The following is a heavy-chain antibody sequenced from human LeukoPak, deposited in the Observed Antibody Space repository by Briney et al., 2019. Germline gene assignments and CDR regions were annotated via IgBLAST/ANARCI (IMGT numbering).Heavy chain of an antibody. CDR3: ARLYCSSTNCPDAFDI. D-gene: IGHD2-2*01. J-gene: IGHJ3*02. CDR1: GFTFSSYS. CDR2: ISSSSSYI. V-gene: IGHV3-21*01. Sequence: GGSLRLSCAASGFTFSSYSMNWVRQAPGKGLEWVSSISSSSSYIYYADSVKGRFTISRDNAKNSLYLQMNSLRAEDTAVYYCARLYCSSTNCPDAFDIWGQGTMVTVSS.